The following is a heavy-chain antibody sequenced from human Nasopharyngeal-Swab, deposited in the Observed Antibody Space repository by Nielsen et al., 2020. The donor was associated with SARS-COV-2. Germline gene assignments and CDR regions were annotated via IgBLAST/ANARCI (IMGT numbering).Heavy chain of an antibody. CDR3: ATREFGGAMGY. CDR2: ISYDGSNK. D-gene: IGHD3-16*01. V-gene: IGHV3-30*03. Sequence: GESLKISCAASGFTFSSYGMHWVRQAPGKGLEWVAVISYDGSNKYYADSVKGRFTISRDNSKNTLYLQMNSLRAEDTAVYYCATREFGGAMGYWGQGTLVTVSP. J-gene: IGHJ4*02. CDR1: GFTFSSYG.